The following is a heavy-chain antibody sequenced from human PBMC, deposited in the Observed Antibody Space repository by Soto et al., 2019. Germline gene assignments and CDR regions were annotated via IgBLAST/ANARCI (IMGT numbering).Heavy chain of an antibody. Sequence: SETLSLTCIVSGGSISSYYWTWTRQPPGKGLEWIGCVYNGATTSYNPSLKSRVTISVDTSANTAYMELSGLISEDTAVYYCARPQDYDDCLDSWGQGTLVTVSS. CDR3: ARPQDYDDCLDS. CDR2: VYNGATT. V-gene: IGHV4-4*09. CDR1: GGSISSYY. J-gene: IGHJ4*02. D-gene: IGHD3-22*01.